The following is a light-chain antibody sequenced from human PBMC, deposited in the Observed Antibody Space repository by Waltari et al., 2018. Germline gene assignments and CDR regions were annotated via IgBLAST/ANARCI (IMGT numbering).Light chain of an antibody. CDR2: EVT. CDR3: TSYTGSNLV. CDR1: SSDVGGSNY. J-gene: IGLJ3*02. Sequence: QSALTQPPSASGSLGQSGTISCTGTSSDVGGSNYVSWYQHHPGKGHKLLIYEVTNRPSGAPVRVSCSSSGNTASLTVSGLQAEDEADYYCTSYTGSNLVFGGGTKLTVL. V-gene: IGLV2-8*01.